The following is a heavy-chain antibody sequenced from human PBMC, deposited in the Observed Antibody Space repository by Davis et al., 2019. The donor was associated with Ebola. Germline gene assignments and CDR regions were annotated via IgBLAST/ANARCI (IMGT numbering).Heavy chain of an antibody. Sequence: GESLKISCAASGFTFSSYWMSWVRQAPGKGLEWVANIKQDGSEKYYVDSVKGRFTISRDNAKNSLYLQMNSLRAEDTAVYYCARKEPSYYYYYGMDVWGQGTTVTVSS. V-gene: IGHV3-7*01. D-gene: IGHD1-26*01. CDR3: ARKEPSYYYYYGMDV. CDR1: GFTFSSYW. J-gene: IGHJ6*02. CDR2: IKQDGSEK.